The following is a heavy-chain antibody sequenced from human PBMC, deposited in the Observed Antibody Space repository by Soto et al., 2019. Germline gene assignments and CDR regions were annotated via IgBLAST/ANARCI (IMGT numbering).Heavy chain of an antibody. D-gene: IGHD4-17*01. V-gene: IGHV3-30*18. CDR2: ISYDGSNK. CDR3: AKDYYGDSNLFDP. J-gene: IGHJ5*02. CDR1: GFTFISYG. Sequence: PGGSLRLSCAASGFTFISYGMHWVRQAPGKGLEWVAVISYDGSNKYDADSVKGRFTISRDNSKNTLYLQMNSLRAEDTAVYYCAKDYYGDSNLFDPWGQGTLVSVSS.